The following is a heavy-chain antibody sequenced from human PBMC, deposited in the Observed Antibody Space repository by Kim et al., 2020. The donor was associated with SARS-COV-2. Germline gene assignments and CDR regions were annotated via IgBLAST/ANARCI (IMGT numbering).Heavy chain of an antibody. V-gene: IGHV3-15*01. CDR3: TTAIRWEVPLDY. D-gene: IGHD1-26*01. CDR2: IKSNAGGGTT. CDR1: GFTFSSTW. J-gene: IGHJ4*02. Sequence: GGSLRLSCAASGFTFSSTWMSWVRQAPGKGLEWVGRIKSNAGGGTTDYAATGKGRFTLSRDDTKNSLYLHMDSLKTEDTAVYYCTTAIRWEVPLDYWGQGTLVTVSS.